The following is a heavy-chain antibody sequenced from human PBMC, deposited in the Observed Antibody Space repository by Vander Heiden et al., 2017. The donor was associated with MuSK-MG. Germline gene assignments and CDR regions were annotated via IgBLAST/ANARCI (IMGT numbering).Heavy chain of an antibody. CDR3: ARDSSLVNFDY. CDR1: GGSTSSGGYY. Sequence: QVQLQESGPGLVKPSQTLSLTCTLSGGSTSSGGYYWSWIRQHPGKGLEWIGYIYYSGSTYYNPSLKSRVTISVDTSKNQFSLKLSSVAAADTAVYYCARDSSLVNFDYWGQGTLVTVSS. V-gene: IGHV4-31*03. D-gene: IGHD6-6*01. CDR2: IYYSGST. J-gene: IGHJ4*02.